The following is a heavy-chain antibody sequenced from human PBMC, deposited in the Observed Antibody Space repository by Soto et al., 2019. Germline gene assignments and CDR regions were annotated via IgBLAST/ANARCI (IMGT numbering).Heavy chain of an antibody. CDR2: ITDTGGDA. D-gene: IGHD3-10*01. J-gene: IGHJ4*02. CDR3: ARGSTDSYPGSRIFDF. Sequence: GSLRLSCVASGLTFGSRAMTWVRQAPGEGLQWVSTITDTGGDAKYADSVRGRFVISRDNSKKTLYLQMTSLTAEDSAMYYCARGSTDSYPGSRIFDFWGRGTLVTVSS. V-gene: IGHV3-23*01. CDR1: GLTFGSRA.